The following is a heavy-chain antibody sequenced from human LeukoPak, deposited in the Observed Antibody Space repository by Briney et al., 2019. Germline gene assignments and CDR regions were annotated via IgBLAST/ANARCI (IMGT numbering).Heavy chain of an antibody. Sequence: GASVKVSCKASGYTFTGYYMHWVRQAPGQGLEWMGRINPNSGGTNYAQKFQGRVTMTRDTSISTAYMELSRLRSDDTAVYYCARGVEFWSGYYSSLGYMDVWGKGTTVTVSS. J-gene: IGHJ6*03. CDR1: GYTFTGYY. CDR3: ARGVEFWSGYYSSLGYMDV. V-gene: IGHV1-2*06. D-gene: IGHD3-3*01. CDR2: INPNSGGT.